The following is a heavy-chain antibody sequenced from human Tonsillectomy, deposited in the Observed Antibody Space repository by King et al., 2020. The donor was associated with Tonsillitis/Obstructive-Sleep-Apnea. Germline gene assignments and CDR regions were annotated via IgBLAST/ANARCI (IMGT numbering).Heavy chain of an antibody. V-gene: IGHV5-51*01. CDR3: ARLLADYYDRSVRTFDI. CDR2: IYPGDSDT. J-gene: IGHJ3*02. Sequence: VQLVQSGAEVKKPGESLKISCKGSGYTFTNCCIAWVRQMPGKGLEWMGIIYPGDSDTKYSPSFQGQVTISAYKSISTAYLQWGSLKASDTAMYYCARLLADYYDRSVRTFDIWGQETMVTVSS. CDR1: GYTFTNCC. D-gene: IGHD3-22*01.